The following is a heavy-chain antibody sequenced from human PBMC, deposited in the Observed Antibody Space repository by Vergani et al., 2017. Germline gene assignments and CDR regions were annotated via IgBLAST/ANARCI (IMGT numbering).Heavy chain of an antibody. CDR2: ITPFNGNT. Sequence: QMQLVQSGAEVKKTGSSVKVSCKASGYTFTYRYLHWVRQAPGQALEWMGWITPFNGNTNYAQKFQDRVTITRDRSMSTAYMELSSLSSEDTAMYYRALAESSTSCINSVWITPETGSWFDPWGQGTLVTVSS. CDR1: GYTFTYRY. J-gene: IGHJ5*02. CDR3: ALAESSTSCINSVWITPETGSWFDP. V-gene: IGHV1-45*02. D-gene: IGHD2-2*01.